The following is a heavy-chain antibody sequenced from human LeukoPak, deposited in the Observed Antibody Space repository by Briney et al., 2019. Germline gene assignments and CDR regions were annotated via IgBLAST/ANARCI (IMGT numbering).Heavy chain of an antibody. J-gene: IGHJ5*02. CDR1: GFTFSSYA. V-gene: IGHV3-23*01. CDR3: AAQNPPGSGYYDTYNWFDP. D-gene: IGHD5-12*01. CDR2: ISGSGGST. Sequence: GGSLRRSCAASGFTFSSYAMSWVRQAPGKGLEWVSAISGSGGSTYYADSVKGRFTISRGNSKNSLFLHMSGLRAEDTALYYCAAQNPPGSGYYDTYNWFDPWGQGTLVTVAS.